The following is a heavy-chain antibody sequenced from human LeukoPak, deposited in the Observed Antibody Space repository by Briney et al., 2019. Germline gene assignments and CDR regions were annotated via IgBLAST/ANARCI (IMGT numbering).Heavy chain of an antibody. CDR3: ARENSYGAPLDY. J-gene: IGHJ4*02. Sequence: PGGSLRLSCVASGFPFSNYAMHWVRQAPGKGLEWVALISNDGGTKYYADSVKGRFTISRDDSKKTVYLQMNSLRGEDTAVYFCARENSYGAPLDYWGEGTLVTVSS. CDR2: ISNDGGTK. D-gene: IGHD5-18*01. CDR1: GFPFSNYA. V-gene: IGHV3-30*03.